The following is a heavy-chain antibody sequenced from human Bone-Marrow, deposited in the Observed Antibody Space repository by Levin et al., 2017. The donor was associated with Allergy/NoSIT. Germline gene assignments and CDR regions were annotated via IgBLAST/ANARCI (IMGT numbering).Heavy chain of an antibody. J-gene: IGHJ4*02. D-gene: IGHD2-2*01. V-gene: IGHV3-21*01. CDR2: ISSSSSYI. CDR3: ARDVKWNIVVIPAALDS. Sequence: LSLTCAASGFTFSTYSMNWVRQAPGKGLEWVSSISSSSSYIYYADSVKGRFTVSRDNAKNSLDLQMNSLRAEDTAVYYCARDVKWNIVVIPAALDSWGQGTLVNVSS. CDR1: GFTFSTYS.